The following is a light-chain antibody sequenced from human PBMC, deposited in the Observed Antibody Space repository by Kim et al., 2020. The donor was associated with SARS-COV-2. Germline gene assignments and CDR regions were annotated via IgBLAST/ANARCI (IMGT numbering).Light chain of an antibody. CDR1: SSGVVTSDV. J-gene: IGLJ1*01. CDR2: DVS. V-gene: IGLV2-14*03. Sequence: SKPASRTATSSGVVTSDVNAWSQHHPGRAPQLLLFDVSRRPAGASYRCSGYKSGNTASLTISGLQAEDEADYDCSSYTGSNINYVFGTGTKVTVL. CDR3: SSYTGSNINYV.